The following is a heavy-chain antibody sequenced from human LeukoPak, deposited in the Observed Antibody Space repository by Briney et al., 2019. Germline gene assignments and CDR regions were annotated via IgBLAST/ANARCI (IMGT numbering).Heavy chain of an antibody. CDR1: GDSVSSNSAA. V-gene: IGHV6-1*01. Sequence: SQTLSLTCAISGDSVSSNSAAWNWLRQSPSRGLEWLGSTYYRSKWYNDYAVSVKSQITINPDTSKNQFSLQLNSVTPEDTAVYYCARGSSSSWNWFDPWGQGTLVTVSS. J-gene: IGHJ5*02. D-gene: IGHD6-13*01. CDR2: TYYRSKWYN. CDR3: ARGSSSSWNWFDP.